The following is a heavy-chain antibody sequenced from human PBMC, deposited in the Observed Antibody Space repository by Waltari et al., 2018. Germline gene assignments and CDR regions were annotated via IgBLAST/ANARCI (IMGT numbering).Heavy chain of an antibody. J-gene: IGHJ5*02. CDR3: ARLSYHIVTGYGWFDP. CDR2: ISYSGST. V-gene: IGHV4-39*01. Sequence: QLQLQESGPGLVKPSETLSLTCTVSGGSISSESYYWGWIRQPPGKGLGWIGIISYSGSTYSNPSLKSRVTISVDTSKNQFSLKLSSVTAADTAVYYCARLSYHIVTGYGWFDPWGLGTLVTVSS. CDR1: GGSISSESYY. D-gene: IGHD3-9*01.